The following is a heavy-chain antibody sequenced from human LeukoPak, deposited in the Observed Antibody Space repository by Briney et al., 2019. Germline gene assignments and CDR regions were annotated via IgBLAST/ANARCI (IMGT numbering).Heavy chain of an antibody. CDR2: IIPIFGTA. D-gene: IGHD3-10*01. CDR1: GGTFSTYV. Sequence: SVKVSCKASGGTFSTYVTSWVRQAPGQGIEWMGGIIPIFGTATYAQKFQGRDTITAGECTSTAYVELSSLRSEDTAVYYGASGYGSGSPQYYFDYWRQGTLVSVSS. V-gene: IGHV1-69*13. J-gene: IGHJ4*02. CDR3: ASGYGSGSPQYYFDY.